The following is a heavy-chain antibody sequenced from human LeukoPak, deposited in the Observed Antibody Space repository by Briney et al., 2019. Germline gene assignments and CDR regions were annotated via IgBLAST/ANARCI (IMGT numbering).Heavy chain of an antibody. V-gene: IGHV1-18*01. CDR1: GYSFTSYG. CDR3: ARGTISGQDYYYMDV. D-gene: IGHD2-15*01. J-gene: IGHJ6*03. CDR2: ISAYNGKT. Sequence: APVKVSCKASGYSFTSYGINWVRQAPGQGLEWMGWISAYNGKTNYAQKLQGRVTMTTDTSTSTVYMELRSLRSDDTAVYYCARGTISGQDYYYMDVWGKGTTVTVSS.